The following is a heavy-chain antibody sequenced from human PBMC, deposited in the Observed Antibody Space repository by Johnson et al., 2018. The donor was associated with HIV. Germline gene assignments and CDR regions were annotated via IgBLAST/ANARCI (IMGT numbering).Heavy chain of an antibody. D-gene: IGHD2-21*02. V-gene: IGHV3-30*02. CDR2: IRYAAYNK. J-gene: IGHJ3*02. Sequence: QVQLVESGGGLVQPGGSLRLSCAASGFTFSAYGMHWVRQAPGKGLEWVAFIRYAAYNKYSADSVKGRFTISRDNSKNNLYLQLNSLRAEDTAVYYCAKDPWAYCGGDCHPGAFDIWGQGTMVTVSS. CDR3: AKDPWAYCGGDCHPGAFDI. CDR1: GFTFSAYG.